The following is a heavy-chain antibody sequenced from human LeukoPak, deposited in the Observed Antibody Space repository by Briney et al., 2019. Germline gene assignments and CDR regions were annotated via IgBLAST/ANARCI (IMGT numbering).Heavy chain of an antibody. J-gene: IGHJ4*02. D-gene: IGHD5-12*01. CDR3: ARGGGYASPIGY. Sequence: SETLSLTCTLSGGSISAYYWSWIRQPPGKGLEWIGYIYHSGSTNYNPSLKSRVTISVDTSKNQFSLKLSSVAAADTAVYYCARGGGYASPIGYWGQGALVTVSS. CDR1: GGSISAYY. V-gene: IGHV4-59*01. CDR2: IYHSGST.